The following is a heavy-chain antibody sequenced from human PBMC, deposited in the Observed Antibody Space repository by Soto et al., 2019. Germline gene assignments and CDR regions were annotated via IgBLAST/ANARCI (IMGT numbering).Heavy chain of an antibody. CDR1: GFSFSSYG. CDR2: ILDDGSDK. V-gene: IGHV3-33*01. Sequence: ESGGGVVQPGRSLRLSCAASGFSFSSYGMHWVRQAPGKGLEWVAVILDDGSDKDYTDAVKGRFTISRDNSKNTLYLEMNSLRAEDTAVYYCARDDDYGDNGLDYWGQGTLVTVSS. D-gene: IGHD4-17*01. J-gene: IGHJ4*02. CDR3: ARDDDYGDNGLDY.